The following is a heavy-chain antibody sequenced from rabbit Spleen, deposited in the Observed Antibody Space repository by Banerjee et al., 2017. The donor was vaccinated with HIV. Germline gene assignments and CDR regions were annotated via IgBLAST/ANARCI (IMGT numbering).Heavy chain of an antibody. V-gene: IGHV1S45*01. J-gene: IGHJ4*01. Sequence: QEQLVESGGGLVKPGASLTLTCKASGFSFSNKAVMCWVRQAPGKGLEWIACINAVTGKAVYASWAKGRFTFSKTSSTTMTLQMTSLTATDTATYFCARDAGRGDYIDGVFNLWGQGTLVTVS. CDR1: GFSFSNKAV. CDR3: ARDAGRGDYIDGVFNL. CDR2: INAVTGKA. D-gene: IGHD8-1*01.